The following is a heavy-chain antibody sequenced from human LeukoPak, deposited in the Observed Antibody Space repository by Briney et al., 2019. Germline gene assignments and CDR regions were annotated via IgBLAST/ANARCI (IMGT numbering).Heavy chain of an antibody. CDR1: GFTFSSYA. V-gene: IGHV3-64*01. D-gene: IGHD3-22*01. CDR2: ISSNGGST. Sequence: GGSLRLSCAASGFTFSSYAMHWVRQAPGKGLEYVSAISSNGGSTYYANSVKGRFTISRDNAKNSLYLQMNSLRAEDTAVYYCARGDYSDSSGFPNFDYWGQGTLVTVSS. J-gene: IGHJ4*02. CDR3: ARGDYSDSSGFPNFDY.